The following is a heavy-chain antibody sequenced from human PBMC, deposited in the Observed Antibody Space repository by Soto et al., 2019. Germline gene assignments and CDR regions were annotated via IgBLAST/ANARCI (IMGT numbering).Heavy chain of an antibody. D-gene: IGHD2-8*02. Sequence: EVQLLDSGGGLVQPGGSLRLSCVASGFTSSSCAMRWVRQAPGKGLEWVSGISASGGSTYYADSVKGRFTISRDNSXXXXXXXXXXXXXXXXXXXXXAXXGLGTGRYFFHDWGQGTLVTVSS. CDR1: GFTSSSCA. J-gene: IGHJ4*02. CDR2: ISASGGST. CDR3: AXXGLGTGRYFFHD. V-gene: IGHV3-23*01.